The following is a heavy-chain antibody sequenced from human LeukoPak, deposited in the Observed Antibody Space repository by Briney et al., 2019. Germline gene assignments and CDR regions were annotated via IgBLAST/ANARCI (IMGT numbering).Heavy chain of an antibody. D-gene: IGHD4-11*01. CDR2: ISGSGGST. CDR3: AKDSRGGNYAYYFDY. Sequence: GGSLRLSCAASGFTFNSYAMSWVRQAPGKGLEWVSAISGSGGSTYYADSVKGRFTISRDNSKNTLYLQMNSLRAEDTAVYYCAKDSRGGNYAYYFDYWGQGTLVTVSS. J-gene: IGHJ4*02. V-gene: IGHV3-23*01. CDR1: GFTFNSYA.